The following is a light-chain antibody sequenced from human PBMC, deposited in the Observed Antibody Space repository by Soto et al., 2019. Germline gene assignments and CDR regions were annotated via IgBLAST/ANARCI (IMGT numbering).Light chain of an antibody. CDR2: AAS. V-gene: IGKV1-39*01. J-gene: IGKJ2*01. Sequence: DIQMTQSPSSLSASVGDRVTITCRASQNIAGYLNWYQQKPGKAPKLLIYAASSLQSGVPSRFNGSGSGTDFTLTISSLQPEDFATYYCQQSYTTPYTFGQGTKLEIK. CDR3: QQSYTTPYT. CDR1: QNIAGY.